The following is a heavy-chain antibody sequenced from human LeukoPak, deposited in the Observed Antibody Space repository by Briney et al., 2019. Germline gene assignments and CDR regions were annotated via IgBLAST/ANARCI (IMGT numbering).Heavy chain of an antibody. D-gene: IGHD2-21*01. CDR2: ISSGTSYI. V-gene: IGHV3-21*01. Sequence: GGSLRPSCAASGFLFSIYSMNWARQAPGKGPEWVSSISSGTSYIHYADSVKGRFTISRDNAKNSLYLQMNSLRAEDTAVYYCAKLCGYVEYWGQGTLVTVSS. CDR1: GFLFSIYS. CDR3: AKLCGYVEY. J-gene: IGHJ4*02.